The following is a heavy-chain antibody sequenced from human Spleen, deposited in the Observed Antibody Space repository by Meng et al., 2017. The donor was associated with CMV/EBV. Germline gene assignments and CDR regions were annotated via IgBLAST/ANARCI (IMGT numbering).Heavy chain of an antibody. J-gene: IGHJ4*02. CDR3: VRDSLLHYCFDH. CDR2: ISSSGTTM. V-gene: IGHV3-48*03. D-gene: IGHD2-15*01. CDR1: GFTFSSFE. Sequence: GESLKISCAASGFTFSSFEMNWVRQAPGKGLEWVSYISSSGTTMYYADSVKGRFTISRDNAKNLLYLQMNSLRAEDTAVYYCVRDSLLHYCFDHWGQGTLVTVSS.